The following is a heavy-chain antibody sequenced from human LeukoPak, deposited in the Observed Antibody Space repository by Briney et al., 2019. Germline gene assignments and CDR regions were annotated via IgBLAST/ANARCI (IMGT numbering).Heavy chain of an antibody. Sequence: TPSETLSLTCTVSGGSISSGDYYWSWIRQPPGKGLGWIGYIYYSGSTYYNPSHKSRVTISVDTSKNQFSLKLSSVTAADTAVYYCAREYLRGFDPWGQGTLVTVSS. CDR3: AREYLRGFDP. J-gene: IGHJ5*02. V-gene: IGHV4-30-4*01. CDR1: GGSISSGDYY. CDR2: IYYSGST.